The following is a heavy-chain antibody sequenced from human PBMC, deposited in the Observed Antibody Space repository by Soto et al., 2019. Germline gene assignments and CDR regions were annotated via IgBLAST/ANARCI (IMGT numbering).Heavy chain of an antibody. CDR2: ISYDGSNK. V-gene: IGHV3-30*18. CDR3: GKDTYYYDSRGYDIFDY. CDR1: GLTFSRYG. J-gene: IGHJ4*02. D-gene: IGHD3-22*01. Sequence: QEQLLESGGGVVQPGRSLRLSCAASGLTFSRYGMHCVRQAPGKGLDGAAHISYDGSNKHYAESVTGRFTISRDSSKNSLYLQMNRLRADDMAVYYCGKDTYYYDSRGYDIFDYWGQGTLVAVYS.